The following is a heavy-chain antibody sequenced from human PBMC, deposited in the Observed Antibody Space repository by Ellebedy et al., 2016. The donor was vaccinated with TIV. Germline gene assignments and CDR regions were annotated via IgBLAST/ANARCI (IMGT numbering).Heavy chain of an antibody. D-gene: IGHD2-2*01. V-gene: IGHV4-4*02. CDR2: IFHSGST. J-gene: IGHJ6*02. CDR3: ARFRSGIVVVPAHYGMDV. CDR1: GGSVSSTSW. Sequence: SETLSLTXAVSGGSVSSTSWWSWVRQSPGKGLEWIGEIFHSGSTNYNPSLKSRVTISVDKSKNQLSLKLSSVTAADTAVYYCARFRSGIVVVPAHYGMDVWGQGTTVTVSS.